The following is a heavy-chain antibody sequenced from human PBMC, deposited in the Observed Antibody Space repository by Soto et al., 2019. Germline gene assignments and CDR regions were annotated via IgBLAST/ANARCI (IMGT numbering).Heavy chain of an antibody. J-gene: IGHJ4*02. CDR1: GGSISSYY. CDR3: ARDYGSGSYYNAGFVY. V-gene: IGHV4-59*01. CDR2: IYYSGST. Sequence: PSETLSLTCTVSGGSISSYYWSWIRQPPGKGLEWIGYIYYSGSTNYTPSLKSRVTISVDTSKSQFSLKLSSVTAADTAVYYCARDYGSGSYYNAGFVYWGQGTLVTVSS. D-gene: IGHD3-10*01.